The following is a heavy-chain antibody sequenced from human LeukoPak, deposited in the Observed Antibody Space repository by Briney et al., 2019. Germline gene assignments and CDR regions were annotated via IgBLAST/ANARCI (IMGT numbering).Heavy chain of an antibody. J-gene: IGHJ4*02. V-gene: IGHV3-23*01. CDR3: ATGMSPGRRRQFDY. CDR2: ISGSGGST. Sequence: TGGSLRLSCAASGVTVSSNYMNWVRQAPGKGLEWVSAISGSGGSTDYADSVKGRFTISRDNSKNILYLQMNSLRAEDTAVYYCATGMSPGRRRQFDYWGQGTPVTVSS. CDR1: GVTVSSNY. D-gene: IGHD3-10*01.